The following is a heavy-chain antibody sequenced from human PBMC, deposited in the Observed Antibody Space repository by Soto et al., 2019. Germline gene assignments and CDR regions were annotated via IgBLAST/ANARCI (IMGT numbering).Heavy chain of an antibody. CDR3: AKDLYVQPPSGWFDP. CDR2: ISGSGDST. V-gene: IGHV3-23*01. D-gene: IGHD1-26*01. CDR1: GFTFSSYA. Sequence: GGSLRLSCAASGFTFSSYAMSWVRQAPGKGLEWVSSISGSGDSTYYADSVKGRFTISRDNSKSTLYLQMMSLRAEDTAVYYCAKDLYVQPPSGWFDPWGQGTVVTVSS. J-gene: IGHJ5*02.